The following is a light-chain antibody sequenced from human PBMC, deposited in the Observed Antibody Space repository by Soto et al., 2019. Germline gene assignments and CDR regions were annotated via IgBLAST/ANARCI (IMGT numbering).Light chain of an antibody. V-gene: IGLV1-47*02. CDR2: SNV. CDR3: AAWDDSLNGCV. CDR1: SSNIGSNY. Sequence: QSVLTQPPSASGTPGQGVIISCSGTSSNIGSNYVYWYRLLPGTAPKLVMFSNVMRPPGVPDRFSGAKSGTSASLAISGLRPEDEADYFCAAWDDSLNGCVFGTGTQLTVL. J-gene: IGLJ7*01.